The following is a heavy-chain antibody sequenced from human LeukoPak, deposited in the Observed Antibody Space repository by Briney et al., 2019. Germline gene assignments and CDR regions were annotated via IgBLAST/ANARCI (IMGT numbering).Heavy chain of an antibody. D-gene: IGHD2-15*01. CDR1: GGSFSGYY. Sequence: PSETLSLTCAVYGGSFSGYYWSWIRQPPGKGLEWIGEINHSGSTNYNPSLKSRVTISVDTSKNQFSLKLTSVTAADTAVYYCARGVRAAPDWGQGTLVTVSS. CDR3: ARGVRAAPD. CDR2: INHSGST. V-gene: IGHV4-34*01. J-gene: IGHJ4*02.